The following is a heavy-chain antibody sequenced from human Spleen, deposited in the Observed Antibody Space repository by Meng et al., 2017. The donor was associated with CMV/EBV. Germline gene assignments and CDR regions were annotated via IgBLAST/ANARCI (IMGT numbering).Heavy chain of an antibody. D-gene: IGHD4-23*01. CDR2: IYYSGST. CDR3: ARVWGGYSWGYYGMDV. J-gene: IGHJ6*02. Sequence: SETLSLSCTVSGGSISTSSYYWGWIRQPPGKGREWIGSIYYSGSTYYNPSLKSRVTISVDTSKNQFTLKLSSVTAADTAVYYCARVWGGYSWGYYGMDVWGLGTTVTVSS. V-gene: IGHV4-39*02. CDR1: GGSISTSSYY.